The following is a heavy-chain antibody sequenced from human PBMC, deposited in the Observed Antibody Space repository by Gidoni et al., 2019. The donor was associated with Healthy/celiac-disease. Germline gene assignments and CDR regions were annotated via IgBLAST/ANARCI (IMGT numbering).Heavy chain of an antibody. J-gene: IGHJ4*02. CDR3: AHSTMIPPLRPFDY. Sequence: QITLQESGPTLEQPTQTLTLTCTFSVFSLSTRGVGVGWIRQPPGKALEWLALIYWDDDKRYSPSLKSRLTITKDTSKNQVVLTMTNMDPVDTATYYCAHSTMIPPLRPFDYWGQGTLVTVSS. CDR2: IYWDDDK. V-gene: IGHV2-5*02. CDR1: VFSLSTRGVG. D-gene: IGHD3-22*01.